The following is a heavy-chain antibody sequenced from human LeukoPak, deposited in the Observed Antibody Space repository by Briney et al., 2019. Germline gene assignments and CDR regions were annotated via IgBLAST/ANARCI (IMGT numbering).Heavy chain of an antibody. Sequence: PGGSLRLSCAASGFTFSSYAMHWVRQAPGKGLEWVAVISYDGSNKYYADSVKGRFTISRDNSKNTLYLQMNSLRAEDTAVYYCTIYYDSSGYYRWGQGTLVTVSS. J-gene: IGHJ4*02. CDR3: TIYYDSSGYYR. CDR2: ISYDGSNK. CDR1: GFTFSSYA. D-gene: IGHD3-22*01. V-gene: IGHV3-30*04.